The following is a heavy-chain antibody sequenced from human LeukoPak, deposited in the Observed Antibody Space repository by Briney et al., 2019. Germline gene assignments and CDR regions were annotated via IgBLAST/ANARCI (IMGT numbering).Heavy chain of an antibody. CDR2: IYPSDSDT. V-gene: IGHV5-51*01. J-gene: IGHJ4*02. CDR3: ARRDNQIGDY. D-gene: IGHD2-15*01. CDR1: GYRFTSYS. Sequence: GESLEISCEGSGYRFTSYSIAWVRQMPGKGLEWMGIIYPSDSDTTYSPSFQGQVTISADKSINTAYLQWSSLKASDTAMYYCARRDNQIGDYWGQGTLVTVSS.